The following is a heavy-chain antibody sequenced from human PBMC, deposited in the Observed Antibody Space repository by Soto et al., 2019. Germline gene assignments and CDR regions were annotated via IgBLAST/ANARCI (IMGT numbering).Heavy chain of an antibody. J-gene: IGHJ6*03. Sequence: QVHLQQWGAGLLKPSETLSLTCAVYGGSFSGYYWSWIRQPPGKGLEWIGEINHSGSTNYNPSLKSRVTISVDTSKNQCSLKLSSVTAADTAVYYCAGPVLRFLEWSYYYYMDVWGTGTTVTVSS. D-gene: IGHD3-3*01. CDR1: GGSFSGYY. CDR2: INHSGST. CDR3: AGPVLRFLEWSYYYYMDV. V-gene: IGHV4-34*01.